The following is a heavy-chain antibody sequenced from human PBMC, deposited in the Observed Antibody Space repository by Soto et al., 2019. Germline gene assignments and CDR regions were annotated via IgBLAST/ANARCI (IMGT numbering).Heavy chain of an antibody. D-gene: IGHD2-21*02. J-gene: IGHJ5*02. CDR3: ARHPSDFWFDP. CDR1: GGSISSSSYF. Sequence: SETLSLTCSVSGGSISSSSYFWGWIRQPPGKGLEWIGSIYYSGSTYYNPSLKSRVTVSVDTPKNQFSLKLGSVTAADTAVYYCARHPSDFWFDPWGQGTLVIVSS. CDR2: IYYSGST. V-gene: IGHV4-39*01.